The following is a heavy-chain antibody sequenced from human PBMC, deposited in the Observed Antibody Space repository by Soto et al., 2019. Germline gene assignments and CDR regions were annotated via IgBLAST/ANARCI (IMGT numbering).Heavy chain of an antibody. CDR2: ISGSGDRT. J-gene: IGHJ4*02. CDR3: MGHYFGNTWDLRY. Sequence: PGGSLRLSCAASGLTFSSFDMNWVRQAPGKGLEWVSAISGSGDRTYYSDSVKGRFTISRDNSENTLYLRMNSLKAEDTALYYCMGHYFGNTWDLRYWGQGTLVTVSS. CDR1: GLTFSSFD. D-gene: IGHD1-26*01. V-gene: IGHV3-23*01.